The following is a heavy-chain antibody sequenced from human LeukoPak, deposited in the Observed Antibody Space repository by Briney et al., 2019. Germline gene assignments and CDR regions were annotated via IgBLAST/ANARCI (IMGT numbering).Heavy chain of an antibody. CDR3: ARDGGNYGSGSYLAFDI. D-gene: IGHD3-10*01. CDR2: INPNSGGT. J-gene: IGHJ3*02. Sequence: ASVKVSCKASGYTFTGYYMHWVRQAPGQGLEWMGWINPNSGGTNYAQKFQGRVTITRDTSASTAYMELSSLRSEDMAVYYCARDGGNYGSGSYLAFDIWGQGTMVTVSS. V-gene: IGHV1-2*02. CDR1: GYTFTGYY.